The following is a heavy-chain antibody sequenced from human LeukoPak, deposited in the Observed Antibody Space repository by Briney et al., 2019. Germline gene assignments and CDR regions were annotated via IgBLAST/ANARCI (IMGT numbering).Heavy chain of an antibody. V-gene: IGHV1-69*04. Sequence: SVKVSCKASGGTFSSYAISWVRQAPGQGLEWMGRIIPIPGIANYAQKFQGRVTITADKSTSTAYMELSSLRSEDTAVYYCARGDDSSGYYFDYWGQGTLVTVSS. CDR2: IIPIPGIA. CDR1: GGTFSSYA. CDR3: ARGDDSSGYYFDY. J-gene: IGHJ4*02. D-gene: IGHD3-22*01.